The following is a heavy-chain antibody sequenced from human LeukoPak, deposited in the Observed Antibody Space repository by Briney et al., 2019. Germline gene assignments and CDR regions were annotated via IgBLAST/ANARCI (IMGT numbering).Heavy chain of an antibody. J-gene: IGHJ5*02. CDR1: GFTFSSLG. Sequence: GGSLRLSCAASGFTFSSLGMHWVRQAPGKGLEWVAVIWYDASNKYYADSVKDRFTISRDNSKNTLFLQMNSLRDDDTAVYYCVRGVGVSRFNYFDPWGQGTLVIVSS. CDR3: VRGVGVSRFNYFDP. V-gene: IGHV3-33*01. CDR2: IWYDASNK. D-gene: IGHD6-13*01.